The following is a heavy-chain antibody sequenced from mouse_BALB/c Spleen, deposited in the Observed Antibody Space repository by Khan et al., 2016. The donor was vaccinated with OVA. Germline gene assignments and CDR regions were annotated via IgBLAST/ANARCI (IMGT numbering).Heavy chain of an antibody. V-gene: IGHV1-4*01. CDR1: GYTFTSYT. Sequence: QVTLKESGAELARPGASVKMSCKASGYTFTSYTIHWIKLRPGQGLEWIGFINPSNGYTNYNQKFKDKATLTADKSSTTVYMQLSSLTSDDSAVYNCVRDGAYHRNDGWFAYWGQGTLVTVSA. D-gene: IGHD2-14*01. CDR2: INPSNGYT. J-gene: IGHJ3*01. CDR3: VRDGAYHRNDGWFAY.